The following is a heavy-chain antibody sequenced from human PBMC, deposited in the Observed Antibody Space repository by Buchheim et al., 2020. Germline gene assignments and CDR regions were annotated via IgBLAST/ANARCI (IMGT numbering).Heavy chain of an antibody. J-gene: IGHJ4*02. D-gene: IGHD3-10*01. CDR2: INPGSEKT. CDR3: ARGWFGDY. V-gene: IGHV1-3*01. CDR1: GYIFTSFT. Sequence: VELVQSGTGVKKPGTSVKLSCKGSGYIFTSFTMHWVRQAPGQGLEWMGWINPGSEKTKYSQKFHDRITITRDIAADTAYMELSGLRAEDTAVYFCARGWFGDYWSQGTL.